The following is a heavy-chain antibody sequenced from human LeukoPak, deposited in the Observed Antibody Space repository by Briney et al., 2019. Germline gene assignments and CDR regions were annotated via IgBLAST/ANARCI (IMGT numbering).Heavy chain of an antibody. D-gene: IGHD6-19*01. J-gene: IGHJ6*02. CDR2: IYYSGST. Sequence: SETLSLTCTVSGGSISSGGYYWSWIRQHPGKGLEWIGNIYYSGSTYCNPSLKSRITISVDTSKNQFSLKLSSVTAADTAVYYCARYMAGTGYGMDVWGQGTTVTVSS. V-gene: IGHV4-31*03. CDR1: GGSISSGGYY. CDR3: ARYMAGTGYGMDV.